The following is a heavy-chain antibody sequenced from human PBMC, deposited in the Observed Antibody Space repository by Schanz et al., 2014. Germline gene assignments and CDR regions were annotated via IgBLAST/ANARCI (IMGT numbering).Heavy chain of an antibody. J-gene: IGHJ4*02. V-gene: IGHV1-69*04. CDR2: IIPILDIK. Sequence: QVQLVQSGAEVKKPGSSVKVSCKASGGTFSSFAIFWVRQAPGQGLEWMGTIIPILDIKKYAQKFQGRVTITADKSTSTAYMELSNMRSEDTAVYYCARAGQDYSDSSGYATYYFGNWGQGTLVTVSS. CDR1: GGTFSSFA. CDR3: ARAGQDYSDSSGYATYYFGN. D-gene: IGHD3-22*01.